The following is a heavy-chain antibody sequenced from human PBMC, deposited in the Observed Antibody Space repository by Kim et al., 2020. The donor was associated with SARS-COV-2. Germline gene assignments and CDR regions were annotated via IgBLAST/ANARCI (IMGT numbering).Heavy chain of an antibody. CDR2: IGGSGVST. CDR3: SKARVGIVMATFDY. CDR1: GFPFSTYA. V-gene: IGHV3-23*01. J-gene: IGHJ4*02. D-gene: IGHD2-15*01. Sequence: GGSLRLSCAAAGFPFSTYAMAWVRQAPGKGPEWVSSIGGSGVSTYYADSVKGRFTISRDNSKNSLFLQMNSLRADDTAVYYCSKARVGIVMATFDYWGQG.